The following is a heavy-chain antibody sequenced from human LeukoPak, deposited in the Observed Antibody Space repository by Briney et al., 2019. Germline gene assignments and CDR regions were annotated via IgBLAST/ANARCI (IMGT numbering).Heavy chain of an antibody. Sequence: SETLSLTCTVSGGSISSSGYYWGWIRQPPGKGLEWIGSIYYSGSTYYNPSLKSRVTISVDTSKNQFSLKLSSVTAADTAVYYCARGLYYGSGSYYNLKTPMRWFDPWGQGTLVTVSS. CDR1: GGSISSSGYY. CDR2: IYYSGST. D-gene: IGHD3-10*01. CDR3: ARGLYYGSGSYYNLKTPMRWFDP. J-gene: IGHJ5*02. V-gene: IGHV4-39*07.